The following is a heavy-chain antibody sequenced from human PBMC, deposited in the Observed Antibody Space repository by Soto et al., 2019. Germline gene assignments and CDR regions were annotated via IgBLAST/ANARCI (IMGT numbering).Heavy chain of an antibody. D-gene: IGHD3-22*01. Sequence: SVKVSCQASGGTFSSYAISWVRQALGQGLEWMGGIIPIFGTANYAQKFQGRVTITADESTSTAYMELSSLRSEDTAVYYCARAETIVVVSGFDPWGQGTLVTVSS. CDR2: IIPIFGTA. J-gene: IGHJ5*02. CDR1: GGTFSSYA. CDR3: ARAETIVVVSGFDP. V-gene: IGHV1-69*13.